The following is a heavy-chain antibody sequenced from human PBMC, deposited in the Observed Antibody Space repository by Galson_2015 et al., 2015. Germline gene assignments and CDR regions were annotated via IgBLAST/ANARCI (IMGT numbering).Heavy chain of an antibody. CDR2: ISYDGSNK. CDR3: ARDGGLGVAVAVTPYYFDY. CDR1: GFTFSSYA. D-gene: IGHD6-19*01. V-gene: IGHV3-30-3*01. J-gene: IGHJ4*02. Sequence: SLRLSCAASGFTFSSYAMHWVRQAAGKGLEWVAVISYDGSNKYYADSVKGRFTISRDNSKNTLYLQMNSLRAEDTAVYYCARDGGLGVAVAVTPYYFDYWGQGTLVTVSS.